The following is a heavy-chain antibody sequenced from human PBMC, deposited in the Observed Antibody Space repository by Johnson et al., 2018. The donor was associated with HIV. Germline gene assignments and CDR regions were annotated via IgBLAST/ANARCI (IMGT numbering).Heavy chain of an antibody. CDR2: ISWNSGSI. CDR1: GFTFDDYA. V-gene: IGHV3-9*01. D-gene: IGHD1-26*01. J-gene: IGHJ3*02. CDR3: AKAVSGSYDDAFDI. Sequence: VLLVESGGGLVQPGGSLRLSCAASGFTFDDYAMHWVRQAPGKGLEWVSGISWNSGSIGYADSVKGRFTISRDNAKNSLYLQMNSLRAEDTALYYCAKAVSGSYDDAFDIWGQGTMVT.